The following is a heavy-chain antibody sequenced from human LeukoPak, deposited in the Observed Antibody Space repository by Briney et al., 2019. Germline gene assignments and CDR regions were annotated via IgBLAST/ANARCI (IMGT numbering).Heavy chain of an antibody. CDR1: GGSFSGYY. Sequence: SSETLSLTCAVYGGSFSGYYWSWIRQPPGKGLEWIGEINHSGSTNYNPSLKSRVTISVDTSKNQFSLKLSSVTAADTAVYYCARDSPNYYDSSGYYSDWFDPWGQGTLVTVSS. CDR2: INHSGST. J-gene: IGHJ5*02. V-gene: IGHV4-34*01. CDR3: ARDSPNYYDSSGYYSDWFDP. D-gene: IGHD3-22*01.